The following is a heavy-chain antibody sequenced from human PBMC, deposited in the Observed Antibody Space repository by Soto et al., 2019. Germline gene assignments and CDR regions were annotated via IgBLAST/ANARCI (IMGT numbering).Heavy chain of an antibody. J-gene: IGHJ6*02. V-gene: IGHV1-18*04. D-gene: IGHD6-13*01. CDR2: ISAYNGNT. CDR3: ARVASYSSSWYGPYYYYGMDV. Sequence: ASVKVSCKASGYTFTSYGISWVRQAPGQGLEWMGWISAYNGNTNYAQKLQGRVTMTTDTSTSTAYMELRSLRSDDTAVYYCARVASYSSSWYGPYYYYGMDVWGQGTTVTV. CDR1: GYTFTSYG.